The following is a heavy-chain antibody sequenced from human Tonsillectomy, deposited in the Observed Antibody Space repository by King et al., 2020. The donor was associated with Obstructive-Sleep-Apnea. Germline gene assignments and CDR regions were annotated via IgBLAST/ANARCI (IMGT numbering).Heavy chain of an antibody. V-gene: IGHV3-21*01. CDR2: ISSSSSYI. J-gene: IGHJ6*02. CDR3: ARDSRVSTDYYGMDV. CDR1: GFTFSSYS. Sequence: VQLVESGGGLVKPGGSLRLSCAASGFTFSSYSRNWVRQAPGKGLEWVSSISSSSSYIYYADSEKGRFTISRDNAKNSLYLQMNSLRAEDTAVYYCARDSRVSTDYYGMDVWGQGTTVTVSS. D-gene: IGHD5/OR15-5a*01.